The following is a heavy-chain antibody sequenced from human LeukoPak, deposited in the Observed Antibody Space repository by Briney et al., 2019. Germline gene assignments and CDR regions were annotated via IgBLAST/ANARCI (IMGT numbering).Heavy chain of an antibody. CDR3: ARGSKAAPGTFDY. Sequence: SETLSLTCTVSGGSISSYYWSWIRQPPGKGLEWIGYIYYTGSTDYNPSLRSRVAISVDTSKNQFSLKLSSVTAADTAVYYCARGSKAAPGTFDYWGQGTLVTVSS. CDR1: GGSISSYY. J-gene: IGHJ4*02. CDR2: IYYTGST. D-gene: IGHD6-13*01. V-gene: IGHV4-59*01.